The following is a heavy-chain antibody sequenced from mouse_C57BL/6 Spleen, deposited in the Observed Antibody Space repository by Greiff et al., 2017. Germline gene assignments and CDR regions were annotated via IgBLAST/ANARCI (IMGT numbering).Heavy chain of an antibody. D-gene: IGHD1-1*01. Sequence: EVQGVESGEGLVKPGGSLKLSCAASGFTFSSYAMSWVRQTPEKRLEWVAYISSGGDYIYYADTVKGRFTISRDNARNTLYLQMSSLKSEDTAMYYCTRESYGSSEYWYFDVWGTGTTVTVSS. V-gene: IGHV5-9-1*02. J-gene: IGHJ1*03. CDR2: ISSGGDYI. CDR1: GFTFSSYA. CDR3: TRESYGSSEYWYFDV.